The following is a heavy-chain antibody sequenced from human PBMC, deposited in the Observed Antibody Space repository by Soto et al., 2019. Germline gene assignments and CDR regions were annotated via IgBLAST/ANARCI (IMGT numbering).Heavy chain of an antibody. J-gene: IGHJ4*02. V-gene: IGHV5-10-1*01. CDR2: IDPSDSYT. Sequence: PVESLTISCKGSGYSFTSYWIIWVRQMPGKGLEWMGRIDPSDSYTNYSPSFQGHVTISADKSINTAYLQWSSLKASDTAMYYCARLDIVIVQGWGTTNYWGQGTLVTVSS. CDR1: GYSFTSYW. CDR3: ARLDIVIVQGWGTTNY. D-gene: IGHD2-2*03.